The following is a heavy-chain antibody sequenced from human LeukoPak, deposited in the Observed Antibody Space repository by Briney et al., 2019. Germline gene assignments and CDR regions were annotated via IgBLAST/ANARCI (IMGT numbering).Heavy chain of an antibody. CDR1: GGSISSGGYY. CDR3: ARDYGDYAAFDI. J-gene: IGHJ3*02. V-gene: IGHV4-31*03. D-gene: IGHD4-17*01. CDR2: IYYSGST. Sequence: KASQTLSLTCTVSGGSISSGGYYWSWIRQHPGKGLEWIGYIYYSGSTYYNPSLKSRVTMSVDTSKNQFSLKLSSVTAADTAVYYCARDYGDYAAFDIWGQGTMVTVSS.